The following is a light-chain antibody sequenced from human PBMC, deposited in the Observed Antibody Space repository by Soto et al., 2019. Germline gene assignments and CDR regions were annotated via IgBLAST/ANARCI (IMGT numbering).Light chain of an antibody. Sequence: EIALPQSPGTLSLSPGERATLSCRASQSVSSSYLAWYQQKPGQAPRLLIYGASSRATGIPDRFSGSRSGTDFTLTISRLEPEDFAVYYCQQYGSSPGTFGQGTKVDI. CDR1: QSVSSSY. J-gene: IGKJ1*01. CDR2: GAS. CDR3: QQYGSSPGT. V-gene: IGKV3-20*01.